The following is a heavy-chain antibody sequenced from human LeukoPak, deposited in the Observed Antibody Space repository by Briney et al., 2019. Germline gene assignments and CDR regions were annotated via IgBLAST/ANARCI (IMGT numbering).Heavy chain of an antibody. J-gene: IGHJ4*02. CDR2: TYYRSKWYN. Sequence: SQTLSLTCAISGDSVSRDTAAWNWVRQSPSRGLEWLGRTYYRSKWYNDYAVSVKSRITINPDTSKNQFSLQLNSVTPEDTAVYYCARDRGGSSWYYFNNWGQGSLVTVSS. D-gene: IGHD6-13*01. CDR1: GDSVSRDTAA. V-gene: IGHV6-1*01. CDR3: ARDRGGSSWYYFNN.